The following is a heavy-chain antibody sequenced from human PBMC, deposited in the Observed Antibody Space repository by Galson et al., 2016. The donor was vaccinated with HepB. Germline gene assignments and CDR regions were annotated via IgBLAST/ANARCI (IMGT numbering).Heavy chain of an antibody. J-gene: IGHJ4*02. Sequence: SVKVSCKASGYTFISYTIHWVRQAPGQRLEWMGWINAGNGNTKYSQKFQGRVTITRDTSASTAYMEMSSLRSEDTAVYYCARESSGAAAGIGNYWGQGTLVTVSS. D-gene: IGHD6-13*01. CDR2: INAGNGNT. CDR3: ARESSGAAAGIGNY. CDR1: GYTFISYT. V-gene: IGHV1-3*01.